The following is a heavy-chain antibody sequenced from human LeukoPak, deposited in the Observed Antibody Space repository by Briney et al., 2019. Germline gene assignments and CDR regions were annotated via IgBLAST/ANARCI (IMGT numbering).Heavy chain of an antibody. CDR3: ARVGDYDYVWGSSLLL. Sequence: GGSLRLSCAASGFTFSSYSMNWVRQAPGEGLEWVSSISSSSSYIYYADSVKGRFTISRDNAKNSLYLQMNSLRAEDTAVYYCARVGDYDYVWGSSLLLWGQGTLVTVSS. D-gene: IGHD3-16*01. CDR2: ISSSSSYI. J-gene: IGHJ4*02. CDR1: GFTFSSYS. V-gene: IGHV3-21*01.